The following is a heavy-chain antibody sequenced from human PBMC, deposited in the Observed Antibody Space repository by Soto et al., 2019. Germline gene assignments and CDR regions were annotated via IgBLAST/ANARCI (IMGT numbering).Heavy chain of an antibody. CDR2: IKSKTDGGTT. CDR1: GFTFSNAW. CDR3: TTLTGIAAAGTPRDYYYGMDV. Sequence: LRLSCAASGFTFSNAWMSWVRQAPGKGLEWVGRIKSKTDGGTTDYAAPVKGRFTISRDDSKNTLYLQMNSLKTEDTAVYYCTTLTGIAAAGTPRDYYYGMDVWGQGTTVTVSS. D-gene: IGHD6-13*01. V-gene: IGHV3-15*01. J-gene: IGHJ6*02.